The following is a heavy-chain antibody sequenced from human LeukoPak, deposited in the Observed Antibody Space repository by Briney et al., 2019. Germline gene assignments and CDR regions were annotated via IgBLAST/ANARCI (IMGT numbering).Heavy chain of an antibody. CDR3: ATEWALALN. CDR1: GFTFSTST. V-gene: IGHV3-21*01. J-gene: IGHJ4*02. Sequence: GGSLRLSCAASGFTFSTSTMSWVRQAPGKGLEWVSSLSGSSSYIYYADSVKGRFTISRDNAKKSLYLQMDSLRAEDTAIYFCATEWALALNWGQGTLVTVSS. D-gene: IGHD1-26*01. CDR2: LSGSSSYI.